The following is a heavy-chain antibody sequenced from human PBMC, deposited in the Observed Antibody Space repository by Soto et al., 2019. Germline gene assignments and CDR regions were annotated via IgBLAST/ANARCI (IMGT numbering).Heavy chain of an antibody. CDR3: AKDWGSSGWYNWVDP. Sequence: QVQLVESGGGVVQSGRSLRLSCAASGFTFSTSGMHWLRQAPGKGLEWVAMISHDGGATYYVDSVKGRFTISRDTDKNTLHLQMDSLRPEDTATYYCAKDWGSSGWYNWVDPWGQGTLVTVSS. D-gene: IGHD6-13*01. CDR2: ISHDGGAT. V-gene: IGHV3-30*18. J-gene: IGHJ5*02. CDR1: GFTFSTSG.